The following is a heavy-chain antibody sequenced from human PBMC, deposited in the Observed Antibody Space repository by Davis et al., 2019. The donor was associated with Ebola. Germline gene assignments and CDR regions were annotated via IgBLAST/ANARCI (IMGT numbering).Heavy chain of an antibody. CDR1: GGSISSYY. CDR2: IYTSGST. Sequence: PSETLSLTCTVSGGSISSYYWSWIRQPPGKGLEWIGRIYTSGSTNYNPSLKSRVTMSVDTSKNQFSLKLSSVTAADTAVYYCARLPYYYDSSYFDYWGQGTLVTVSS. D-gene: IGHD3-22*01. J-gene: IGHJ4*02. V-gene: IGHV4-4*07. CDR3: ARLPYYYDSSYFDY.